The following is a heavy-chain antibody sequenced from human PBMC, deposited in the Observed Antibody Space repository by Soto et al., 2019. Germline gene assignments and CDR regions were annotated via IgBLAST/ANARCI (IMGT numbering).Heavy chain of an antibody. D-gene: IGHD3-22*01. CDR1: GGSISIYY. CDR2: FYYSGST. J-gene: IGHJ5*02. V-gene: IGHV4-59*01. Sequence: PSETLSLTCTVSGGSISIYYWSWIRQPPGKGLEWIGYFYYSGSTNYNPSLKSRVTISVDTSKNQFSLKLSSLTAADTAVYYCARYYYDSSPYNWFDPWGQGTLVTVSS. CDR3: ARYYYDSSPYNWFDP.